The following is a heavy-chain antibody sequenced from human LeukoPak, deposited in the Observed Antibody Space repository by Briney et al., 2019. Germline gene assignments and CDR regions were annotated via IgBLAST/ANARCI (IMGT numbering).Heavy chain of an antibody. D-gene: IGHD6-6*01. CDR2: IWRGGST. V-gene: IGHV4-30-2*01. Sequence: SETLSLTCTISGASISSGDYSWSWIRQPPERGLEWLGFIWRGGSTFYNPSLKSRVTITRDTSNSQVSLKLTSVTAADTAVYFRARAPSYSSSYSYFDSWGQGILVTVSS. J-gene: IGHJ4*02. CDR3: ARAPSYSSSYSYFDS. CDR1: GASISSGDYS.